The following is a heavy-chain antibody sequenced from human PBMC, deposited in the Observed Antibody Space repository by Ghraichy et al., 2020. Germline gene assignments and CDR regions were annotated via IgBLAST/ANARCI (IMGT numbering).Heavy chain of an antibody. J-gene: IGHJ3*02. Sequence: GESLNISCAASGFLFRSYAMHWVRQAPGRGLEVVSAVSTSGIGTYYATSVKGRFSISRDNSKNTLYLQMGNLRAEDTAVYYCARDYFDTSGYWSHAFDIWGQGTMVTVSS. CDR2: VSTSGIGT. CDR1: GFLFRSYA. D-gene: IGHD3-22*01. V-gene: IGHV3-64*01. CDR3: ARDYFDTSGYWSHAFDI.